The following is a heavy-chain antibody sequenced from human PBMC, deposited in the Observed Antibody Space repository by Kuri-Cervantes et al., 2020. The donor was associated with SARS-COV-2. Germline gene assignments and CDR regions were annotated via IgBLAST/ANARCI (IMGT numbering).Heavy chain of an antibody. D-gene: IGHD3-9*01. V-gene: IGHV3-53*01. CDR3: ARSFEGWDV. Sequence: ETLSLTCAVSGGSISSGGYSWSWIRQPPGKGLEWVSVIYSGGSTYYADSVKGRFTISRDNSKNTLYLQMNSLRAEDTAVYYCARSFEGWDVWGQGTTVTVSS. J-gene: IGHJ6*02. CDR1: GGSISSGGYS. CDR2: IYSGGST.